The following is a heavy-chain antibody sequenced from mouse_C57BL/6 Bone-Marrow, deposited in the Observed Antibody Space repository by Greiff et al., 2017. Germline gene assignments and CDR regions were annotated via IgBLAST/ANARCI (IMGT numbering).Heavy chain of an antibody. CDR3: TRGGNYGGYYFDY. Sequence: VQLQQSGAELVKPGASVKMSCKASGYTFTTYPIEWMKQNHGKSLEWIGNFHPYNDDTKYNEKFKGKATLTVEKSSSTVYLDLSRLTSDDSAVYYCTRGGNYGGYYFDYWGQGTTLTVSS. V-gene: IGHV1-47*01. CDR2: FHPYNDDT. J-gene: IGHJ2*01. D-gene: IGHD2-1*01. CDR1: GYTFTTYP.